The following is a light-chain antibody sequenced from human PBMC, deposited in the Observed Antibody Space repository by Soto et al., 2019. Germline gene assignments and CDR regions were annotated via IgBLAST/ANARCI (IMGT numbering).Light chain of an antibody. J-gene: IGKJ5*01. V-gene: IGKV3-20*01. CDR2: GAS. CDR1: QSVSSSY. CDR3: QQYGSSLSIT. Sequence: IVLTHSPCTLSCPPFERASRSCISIQSVSSSYLAWYQQKPGQAPRLLIYGASSRATGIPDRFSGSGSGTDFTLTISRLEPEDFAVYYCQQYGSSLSITFGQGTRLEIK.